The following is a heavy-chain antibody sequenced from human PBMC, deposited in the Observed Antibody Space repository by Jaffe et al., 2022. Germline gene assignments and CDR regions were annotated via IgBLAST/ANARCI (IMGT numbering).Heavy chain of an antibody. CDR3: ARVTTVTTDFAQDYYYYYYMDV. Sequence: EVQLVESGGGLVKPGGSLRLSCAASGFTFSSYSMNWVRQAPGKGLEWVSSISSSSSYIYYADSVKGRFTISRDNAKNSLYLQMNSLRAEDTAVYYCARVTTVTTDFAQDYYYYYYMDVWGKGTTVTVSS. CDR1: GFTFSSYS. D-gene: IGHD4-17*01. CDR2: ISSSSSYI. J-gene: IGHJ6*03. V-gene: IGHV3-21*01.